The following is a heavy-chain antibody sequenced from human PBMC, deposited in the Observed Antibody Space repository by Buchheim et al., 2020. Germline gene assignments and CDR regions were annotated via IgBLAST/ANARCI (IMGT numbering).Heavy chain of an antibody. CDR3: ARGTHYSHRVNWFDP. Sequence: EVQLVESGGGLVQPGGSLRLSCAASGFTFSSYWVSWVRQAPGKGLEWVANIKQDGSEKYYVDSVKGRFTISRDNAKNSLYLQMNSLRAEDTAVYYCARGTHYSHRVNWFDPWGQGTL. D-gene: IGHD4-11*01. V-gene: IGHV3-7*01. CDR2: IKQDGSEK. CDR1: GFTFSSYW. J-gene: IGHJ5*02.